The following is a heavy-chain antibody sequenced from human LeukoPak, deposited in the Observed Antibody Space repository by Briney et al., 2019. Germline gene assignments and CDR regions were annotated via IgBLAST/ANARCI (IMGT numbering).Heavy chain of an antibody. CDR1: GYSISSGYY. Sequence: SETLSLTCTVSGYSISSGYYWGWIRQPPGKGLEWIGSIYYSGSTYYNPSLKSRVTISVDTSKNQFSLKLSSVTAADTAMYYCARRRDLYSGSYYPFDYWGQGTLVIVSS. CDR2: IYYSGST. D-gene: IGHD1-26*01. V-gene: IGHV4-38-2*02. J-gene: IGHJ4*02. CDR3: ARRRDLYSGSYYPFDY.